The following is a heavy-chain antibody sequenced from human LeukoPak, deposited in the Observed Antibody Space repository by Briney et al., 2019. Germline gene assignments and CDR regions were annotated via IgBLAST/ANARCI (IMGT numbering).Heavy chain of an antibody. CDR3: TIFCYHLDS. Sequence: PGGSLRLSCAASGFYFGAYEMNWVRQAPGKGLEWVAYFAGSDTTKYNAYSVRGRFTISRDNAKKSLYLQMNSLRAEDTALYYCTIFCYHLDSWGKGTLVTVSS. CDR1: GFYFGAYE. D-gene: IGHD3-16*02. CDR2: FAGSDTTK. J-gene: IGHJ4*02. V-gene: IGHV3-48*03.